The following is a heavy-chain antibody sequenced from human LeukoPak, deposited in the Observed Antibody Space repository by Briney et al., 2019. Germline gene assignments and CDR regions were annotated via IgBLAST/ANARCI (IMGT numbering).Heavy chain of an antibody. CDR1: GYTFTSYG. V-gene: IGHV1-18*01. J-gene: IGHJ3*02. Sequence: ASVKVSCKASGYTFTSYGISWVRQAPGQGLEGMGWISAYNGNTNYAQKFQGRVTITADKSTSTAYMELSSLRSEDTAVYYCARDRTGNDAFDIWGQGTMVTVSS. D-gene: IGHD3-10*01. CDR2: ISAYNGNT. CDR3: ARDRTGNDAFDI.